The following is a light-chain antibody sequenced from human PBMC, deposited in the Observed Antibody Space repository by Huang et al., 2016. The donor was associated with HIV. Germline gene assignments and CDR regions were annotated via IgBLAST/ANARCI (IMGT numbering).Light chain of an antibody. J-gene: IGKJ1*01. V-gene: IGKV4-1*01. CDR3: LQYYSVPQT. CDR1: QTVLYSLNKKNY. Sequence: DIVMTQSPDSLAVSPGERATINCKSSQTVLYSLNKKNYLAWFQQKPGRPPKLLMYWANTRESGVPDRFSGSGSGTEFTLTINNLQAEDVAVYFCLQYYSVPQTFGHGTKVEIK. CDR2: WAN.